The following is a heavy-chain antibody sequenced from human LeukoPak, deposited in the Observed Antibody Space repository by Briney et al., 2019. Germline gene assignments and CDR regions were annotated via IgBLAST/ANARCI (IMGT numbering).Heavy chain of an antibody. J-gene: IGHJ6*03. D-gene: IGHD6-6*01. Sequence: GGSLRLSCAASGFTFSSYWTHWVRQAPGKGLVWVSRINSDGSSTSYADSVKGRFTISRDNAKNTLYLQMNSLRAEDTAVYYCARGAFEYSSSDYYMDVWGKGTTVTVSS. CDR1: GFTFSSYW. V-gene: IGHV3-74*01. CDR2: INSDGSST. CDR3: ARGAFEYSSSDYYMDV.